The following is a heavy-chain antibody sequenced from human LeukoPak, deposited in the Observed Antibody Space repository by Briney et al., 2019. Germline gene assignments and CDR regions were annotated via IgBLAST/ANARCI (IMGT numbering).Heavy chain of an antibody. J-gene: IGHJ4*02. Sequence: ASVKVSCTASGYTFTSYYMHWVRQAPGQGLEWMGWINPNSGGTNYAQKFQGRVTMTRDTSISTAYMELSRLRSDDTAVYYCARDLGYGSGSSSAIDYWGQGTLVTVSS. CDR2: INPNSGGT. D-gene: IGHD3-10*01. V-gene: IGHV1-2*02. CDR1: GYTFTSYY. CDR3: ARDLGYGSGSSSAIDY.